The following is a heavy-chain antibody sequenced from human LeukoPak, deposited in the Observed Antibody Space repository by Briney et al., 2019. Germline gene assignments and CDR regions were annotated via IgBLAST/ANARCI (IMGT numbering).Heavy chain of an antibody. J-gene: IGHJ4*02. D-gene: IGHD6-13*01. CDR3: AKDSSSWYAFDY. CDR1: GFTFSSYG. V-gene: IGHV3-33*06. Sequence: PGGSLRLSCAASGFTFSSYGMHWVRQAPGKGLEWVAVIWYDGSNKYYADSVKGRFTISRDNSKNTLHLQMNSLRAEDTAVYYCAKDSSSWYAFDYWGQGTLVTVSS. CDR2: IWYDGSNK.